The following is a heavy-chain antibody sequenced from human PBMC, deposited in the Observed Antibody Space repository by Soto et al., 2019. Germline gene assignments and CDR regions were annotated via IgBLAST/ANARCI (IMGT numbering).Heavy chain of an antibody. V-gene: IGHV3-72*01. CDR3: ARGGGGSFDN. D-gene: IGHD3-10*01. Sequence: EVQLVESGGGLVQPGGSLRLSCAASGLTLSDHYMDWVRQAPGKGLEWVGRTRNKGNGYTTEYAASVKGRFTISRDESENSVYLQINSPKTEDTAMYYCARGGGGSFDNWVQGTLVTVSS. J-gene: IGHJ4*02. CDR2: TRNKGNGYTT. CDR1: GLTLSDHY.